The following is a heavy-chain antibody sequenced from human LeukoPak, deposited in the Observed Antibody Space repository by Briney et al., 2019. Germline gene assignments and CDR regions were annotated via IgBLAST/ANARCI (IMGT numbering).Heavy chain of an antibody. CDR1: GGSISSDY. CDR2: IYYRGST. V-gene: IGHV4-59*08. D-gene: IGHD3-10*01. J-gene: IGHJ5*02. CDR3: ARQMVRGVSNWFDP. Sequence: PSETLSVTCTVSGGSISSDYWSWSRQPPGKGVEWVGYIYYRGSTNYNASLKRRGTISVHTSKTQFSLKLSSVTAADTAVYYCARQMVRGVSNWFDPWGQGTLVTVSS.